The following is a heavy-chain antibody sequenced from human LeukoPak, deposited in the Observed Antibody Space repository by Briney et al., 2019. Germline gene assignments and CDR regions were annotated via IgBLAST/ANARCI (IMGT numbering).Heavy chain of an antibody. CDR1: GGSFSGYY. CDR2: INHSGST. D-gene: IGHD6-19*01. J-gene: IGHJ5*02. V-gene: IGHV4-34*01. Sequence: PSETLSLTCAVYGGSFSGYYWSWIRQPPGKGLEWIGEINHSGSTNYNPSLKSRVTISVDTSKNQFSLKLSSVTAADTAVYYCAGIAVTGLNWFDRWGQGTLVTVSS. CDR3: AGIAVTGLNWFDR.